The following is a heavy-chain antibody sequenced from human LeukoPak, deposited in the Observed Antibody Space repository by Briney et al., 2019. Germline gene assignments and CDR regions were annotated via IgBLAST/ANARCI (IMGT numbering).Heavy chain of an antibody. CDR3: ARVAGWFDP. J-gene: IGHJ5*02. CDR1: GGSISSGSYY. Sequence: PSETLSLTCTVSGGSISSGSYYWSWIRQPAGKGLEWIGRIYTSGSTNYNPSLKSRVTISVDTSKNQFSLKLSSVTAADTAVYYCARVAGWFDPWGQGTLVTVSS. V-gene: IGHV4-61*02. CDR2: IYTSGST.